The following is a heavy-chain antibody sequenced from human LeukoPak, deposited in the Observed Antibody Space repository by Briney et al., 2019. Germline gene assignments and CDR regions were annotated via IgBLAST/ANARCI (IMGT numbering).Heavy chain of an antibody. V-gene: IGHV5-51*01. J-gene: IGHJ4*02. Sequence: GESLKISCKGSGYSFTSYWSGWVRQMPGKGLEWMGMIYPGDSDTRYSPCFQGQVTISADKSISTAYLQWSSLKASDTDMYYCARRAYCGGDCYSDYWGQGTLVTVSS. CDR3: ARRAYCGGDCYSDY. D-gene: IGHD2-21*02. CDR1: GYSFTSYW. CDR2: IYPGDSDT.